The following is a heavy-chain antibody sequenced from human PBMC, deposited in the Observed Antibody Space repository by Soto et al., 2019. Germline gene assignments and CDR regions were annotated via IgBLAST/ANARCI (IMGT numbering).Heavy chain of an antibody. Sequence: PGGSLRLSCAASGFTFTDYWTHWVRQAPGKGLVWVSRINSDGSRTSYADSVKGRFTISRDNSKNTLYLQMNSLRGEDTAVYYCAKGEAVAGTEFDYWGQGTLVTVSS. CDR3: AKGEAVAGTEFDY. V-gene: IGHV3-74*01. J-gene: IGHJ4*02. CDR1: GFTFTDYW. CDR2: INSDGSRT. D-gene: IGHD6-13*01.